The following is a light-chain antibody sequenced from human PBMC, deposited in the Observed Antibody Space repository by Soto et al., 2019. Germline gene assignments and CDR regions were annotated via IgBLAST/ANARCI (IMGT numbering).Light chain of an antibody. CDR1: QSVTSN. CDR3: QQYNNWPLT. J-gene: IGKJ4*01. CDR2: GAS. V-gene: IGKV3-15*01. Sequence: EIVITQSPATLSVSPGERATLSCRASQSVTSNLAWYQQKPGQAPRLLIYGASTRATGIAARFSGSGSGTEFTLTISSLQSEDFAVYYCQQYNNWPLTVGGGTKVEIK.